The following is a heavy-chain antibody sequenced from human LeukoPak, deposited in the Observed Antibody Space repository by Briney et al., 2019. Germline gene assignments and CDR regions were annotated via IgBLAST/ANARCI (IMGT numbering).Heavy chain of an antibody. V-gene: IGHV3-33*01. Sequence: PGGSLRLSCAASGFTFSSYGMHWVRQAPGKGLEWVAVIWYDGSNKYYADSVKGRFTISRDNSKNTLYLQMNSLRAEDTAVYYCARVYLGRYFDYWGQGTLVTVSS. CDR1: GFTFSSYG. CDR3: ARVYLGRYFDY. J-gene: IGHJ4*02. D-gene: IGHD5/OR15-5a*01. CDR2: IWYDGSNK.